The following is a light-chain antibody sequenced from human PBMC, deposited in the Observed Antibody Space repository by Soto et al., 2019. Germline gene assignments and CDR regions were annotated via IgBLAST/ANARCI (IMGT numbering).Light chain of an antibody. CDR1: SSDVGGYNY. J-gene: IGLJ1*01. Sequence: ALTQPASVSGSPGQSITISCTGTSSDVGGYNYVSWYQQHPGKAPKLMIYHVSDRPSGVSHRFSGSRSGNTASLTISGLQAEDEADYYCSSYTSSSTYVFGTGTKVTVL. CDR2: HVS. CDR3: SSYTSSSTYV. V-gene: IGLV2-14*03.